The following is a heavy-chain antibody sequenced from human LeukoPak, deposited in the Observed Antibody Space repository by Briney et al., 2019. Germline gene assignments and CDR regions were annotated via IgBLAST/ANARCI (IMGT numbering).Heavy chain of an antibody. CDR1: GFTFSSYA. D-gene: IGHD6-13*01. CDR2: ISGSGGST. V-gene: IGHV3-23*01. J-gene: IGHJ3*02. Sequence: PGGSLRLSCAASGFTFSSYAMSWVRQAPGKGLEWVSAISGSGGSTYYADSVKGRFTISRDNAKNSLYLQMNSLRAEDTAVYYCASPRYSSSWYDAFDIWGQGTMVTVSS. CDR3: ASPRYSSSWYDAFDI.